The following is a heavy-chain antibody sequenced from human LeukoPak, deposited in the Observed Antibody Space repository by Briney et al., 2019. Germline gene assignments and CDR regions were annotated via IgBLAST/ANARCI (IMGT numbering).Heavy chain of an antibody. D-gene: IGHD3-3*01. V-gene: IGHV3-23*01. Sequence: GGSLRLSCAASGFTFSSYAMSWVRQAPGKGLEWVSAISGSGGSTYYADSVKGRFTISRDNSKNTLYLQMNSLRAEDTAVYYCAKDRGRQRITIFGVVIMPFDYWGQGTLVTVSS. J-gene: IGHJ4*02. CDR1: GFTFSSYA. CDR2: ISGSGGST. CDR3: AKDRGRQRITIFGVVIMPFDY.